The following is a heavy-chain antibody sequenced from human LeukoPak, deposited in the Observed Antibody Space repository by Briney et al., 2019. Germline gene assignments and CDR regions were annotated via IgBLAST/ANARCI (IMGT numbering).Heavy chain of an antibody. CDR2: IKQDGSEK. J-gene: IGHJ6*03. Sequence: GGSLILSCAASGFTFSSYWMSWVRQAPGKGLEWVANIKQDGSEKYYVDSVKGRFTISRDNAKNSLYLQMNSLRAEDTAVYYCARIMGYDFWSGYYPHYYYYYMDVWGKGTTVTVSS. V-gene: IGHV3-7*01. CDR3: ARIMGYDFWSGYYPHYYYYYMDV. CDR1: GFTFSSYW. D-gene: IGHD3-3*01.